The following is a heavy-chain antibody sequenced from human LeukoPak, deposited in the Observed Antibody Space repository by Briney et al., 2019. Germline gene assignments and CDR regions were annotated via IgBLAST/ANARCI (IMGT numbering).Heavy chain of an antibody. J-gene: IGHJ3*02. CDR1: GYTFTGYY. CDR2: INTNSGGT. D-gene: IGHD2-2*01. CDR3: ARDEFKYCSSTSCYAFDI. Sequence: GASVKVSCKASGYTFTGYYMHWVRQAPGQGLEWMGWINTNSGGTNYAQKFQGRVTMTRDTSISTAYMEVSRLRSDDTAVYYCARDEFKYCSSTSCYAFDIWGQGTMVTVSS. V-gene: IGHV1-2*02.